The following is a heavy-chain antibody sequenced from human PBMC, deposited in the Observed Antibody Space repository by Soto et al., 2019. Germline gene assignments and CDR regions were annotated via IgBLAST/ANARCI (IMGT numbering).Heavy chain of an antibody. CDR3: ARALWEYSSSSGYYYYYGMDV. CDR2: IDPSDSYT. V-gene: IGHV5-10-1*01. J-gene: IGHJ6*02. Sequence: GESLKISCKGSGYSFTSYWISWVRQMPGKGLEWMGRIDPSDSYTNYSPSFQGHVTISADKSISTAYLQWSSLKAPDTAMYYCARALWEYSSSSGYYYYYGMDVWGQGTTVTVSS. CDR1: GYSFTSYW. D-gene: IGHD6-6*01.